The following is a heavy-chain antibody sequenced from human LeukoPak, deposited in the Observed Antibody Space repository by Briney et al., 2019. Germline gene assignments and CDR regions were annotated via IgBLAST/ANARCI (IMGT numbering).Heavy chain of an antibody. CDR2: ISDSGDST. V-gene: IGHV3-23*01. J-gene: IGHJ4*02. CDR1: GFTFTKYA. Sequence: GGSLRLSCEASGFTFTKYAMSWVRQAPGRGLEWVSVISDSGDSTYYADSVKGRFTISRDNSKTTLYLQMSSLRAEDTAIYYYAKDAARGAAAGTRGDYWGQGTLVTVSS. CDR3: AKDAARGAAAGTRGDY. D-gene: IGHD6-13*01.